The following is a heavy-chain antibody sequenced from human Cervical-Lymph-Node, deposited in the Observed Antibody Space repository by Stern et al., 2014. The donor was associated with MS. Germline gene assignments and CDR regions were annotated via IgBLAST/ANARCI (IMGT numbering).Heavy chain of an antibody. CDR2: IFPGGSDM. V-gene: IGHV5-51*01. CDR1: GYTFTSYW. CDR3: ARQRYFDY. Sequence: EVQLVQSGPEVKRPGESLKISCQASGYTFTSYWIGWVRQMPRKGLEWIAIIFPGGSDMRYSPSFQGQVTISADKSSSTAYLQWNTLKASDTAIYYCARQRYFDYWGQGTLVTVSS. J-gene: IGHJ4*02.